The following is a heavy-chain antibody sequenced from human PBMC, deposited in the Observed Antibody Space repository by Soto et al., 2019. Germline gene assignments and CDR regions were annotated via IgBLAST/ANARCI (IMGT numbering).Heavy chain of an antibody. Sequence: PGGSLRLSCAASGFTFSSYWMSWVRQAPGKGLEWVANIRQDGSEKYYVDSVKGRFTISRDNAKNSLYLQMNSLRAEDTAVYYCASPFMQQWLVPTCYWGQGTLVTVSS. J-gene: IGHJ4*02. CDR1: GFTFSSYW. D-gene: IGHD6-19*01. CDR3: ASPFMQQWLVPTCY. V-gene: IGHV3-7*01. CDR2: IRQDGSEK.